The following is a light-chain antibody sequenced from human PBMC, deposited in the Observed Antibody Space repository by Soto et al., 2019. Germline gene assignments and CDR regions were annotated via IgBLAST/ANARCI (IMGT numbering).Light chain of an antibody. CDR3: SSYTSGTTLYV. CDR1: SSDVGGYYL. J-gene: IGLJ1*01. V-gene: IGLV2-14*02. Sequence: QSALTQPASVSGSPGQSITISCTGTSSDVGGYYLVSWYQHHPGKAPKLMIFEDTKRPSGVSNRFSGSRSGNTASLAISGLQTEDEADYYCSSYTSGTTLYVFGTGTKLTVL. CDR2: EDT.